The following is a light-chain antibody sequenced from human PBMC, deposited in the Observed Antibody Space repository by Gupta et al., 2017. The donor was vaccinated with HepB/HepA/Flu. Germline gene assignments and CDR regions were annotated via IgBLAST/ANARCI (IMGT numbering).Light chain of an antibody. Sequence: DIVMTQSPDSLAVSLGERGASNCKSSQTVLYSSNNKNYLAWYQQKPGQPPKLLIYWASTRESGVPDRFSGSGSGTDFTLTISNLQAEDVAVYYCQQYYSTPRTFGQGTKVEIK. CDR3: QQYYSTPRT. CDR2: WAS. J-gene: IGKJ1*01. CDR1: QTVLYSSNNKNY. V-gene: IGKV4-1*01.